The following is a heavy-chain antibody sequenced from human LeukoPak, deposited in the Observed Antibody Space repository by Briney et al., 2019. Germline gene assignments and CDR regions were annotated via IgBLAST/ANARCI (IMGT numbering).Heavy chain of an antibody. D-gene: IGHD6-13*01. CDR2: ISGSGGST. V-gene: IGHV3-23*01. CDR1: GFTFSSYA. Sequence: GGSLRLSCAASGFTFSSYAMSWVRQAPEKGLEWVSAISGSGGSTYYADSVKGRFTISRDNSKNTLYLQMNSLRAEDTAVYYCAKSNEAAGTFDYWGQGTLVTVSS. CDR3: AKSNEAAGTFDY. J-gene: IGHJ4*02.